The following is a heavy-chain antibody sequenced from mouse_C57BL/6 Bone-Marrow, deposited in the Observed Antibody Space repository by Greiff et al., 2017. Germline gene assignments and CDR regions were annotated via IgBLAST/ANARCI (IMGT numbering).Heavy chain of an antibody. J-gene: IGHJ2*01. CDR1: GFNIKDYY. D-gene: IGHD1-1*01. V-gene: IGHV14-2*01. CDR2: IDPEDGET. CDR3: TRTLIYYGTNY. Sequence: DVQLQESGAELVKPGASVKLSCTASGFNIKDYYIHWVKQRPEQGLEWIGRIDPEDGETKYAPQFQNKATITADTTSNTAYLLLSNLTSADTAVYYCTRTLIYYGTNYWGRGTALTVTS.